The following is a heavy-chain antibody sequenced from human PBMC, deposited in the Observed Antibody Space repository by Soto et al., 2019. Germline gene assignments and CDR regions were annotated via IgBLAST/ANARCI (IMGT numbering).Heavy chain of an antibody. J-gene: IGHJ4*02. V-gene: IGHV5-10-1*01. CDR2: IDPSDSYT. CDR3: AIHSRTTSGWYPSTPDFDY. Sequence: PGESLKISCNASGYSFTTFWITWVRQMPGKGLEYMGRIDPSDSYTYYSPSFQGHVTISSDKSITTAYLQWSSLKASDTAMYYCAIHSRTTSGWYPSTPDFDYWGQGSLVTVSS. CDR1: GYSFTTFW. D-gene: IGHD6-19*01.